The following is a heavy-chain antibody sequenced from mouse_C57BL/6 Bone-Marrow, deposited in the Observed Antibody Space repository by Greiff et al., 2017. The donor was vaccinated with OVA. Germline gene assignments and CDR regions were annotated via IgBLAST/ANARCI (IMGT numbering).Heavy chain of an antibody. J-gene: IGHJ4*01. V-gene: IGHV1-64*01. D-gene: IGHD6-5*01. Sequence: QVQLQQSGAELVKPGASVKLSCKASGYTFTSYWMHWVKQRPGQGLEWIGMIHPNSGSTNYNEKFKSKATLTVDKSSSTASMQLSSLTSEDSAVYYSARWGCLNYYALDYWGQGTSVTVSS. CDR3: ARWGCLNYYALDY. CDR1: GYTFTSYW. CDR2: IHPNSGST.